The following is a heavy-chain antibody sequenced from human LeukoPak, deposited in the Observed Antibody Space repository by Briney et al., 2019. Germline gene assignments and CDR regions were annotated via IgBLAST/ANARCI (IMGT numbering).Heavy chain of an antibody. CDR1: GYTFTGYY. V-gene: IGHV1-2*04. CDR2: INPNSGGT. Sequence: ASVKVSCKASGYTFTGYYMHWVRQAPGQGLEWMGWINPNSGGTNYAQKFQGWVTMTRDTSISTAYMELSRLRSDDTAVYCCARGLNYEGGNWFDPWGQGTLVTVSS. J-gene: IGHJ5*02. D-gene: IGHD3-3*01. CDR3: ARGLNYEGGNWFDP.